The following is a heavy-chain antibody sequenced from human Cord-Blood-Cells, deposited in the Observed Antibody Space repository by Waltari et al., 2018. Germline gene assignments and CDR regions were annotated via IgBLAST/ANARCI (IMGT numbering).Heavy chain of an antibody. CDR2: IYYSGST. J-gene: IGHJ6*02. D-gene: IGHD1-7*01. CDR1: GGSISSYY. CDR3: ARCLTGTTGQYYYYYYGMDV. V-gene: IGHV4-59*01. Sequence: QVQLQESGPGLVKPSETLSLTCTVSGGSISSYYWSWIRQPPGKGLEWIVYIYYSGSTNYNPSLKSRVTISVDTSKNQFSLKLSSVTAADTAVYYCARCLTGTTGQYYYYYYGMDVWGQGTTVTVSS.